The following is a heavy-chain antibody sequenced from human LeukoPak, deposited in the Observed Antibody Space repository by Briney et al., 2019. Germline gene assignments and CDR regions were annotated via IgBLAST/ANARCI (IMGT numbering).Heavy chain of an antibody. V-gene: IGHV4-59*01. CDR1: GGSISTYY. D-gene: IGHD6-19*01. CDR2: LYYSGST. Sequence: KPSETLSLTCSVSGGSISTYYWSWLRQPPGKGLEWLGYLYYSGSTNYNPPLKSRVTISVDTSKSQFSLNLTSVPAADTAVYYCARVLRGGKSGWSFDYWGQGTLVSVSS. J-gene: IGHJ4*02. CDR3: ARVLRGGKSGWSFDY.